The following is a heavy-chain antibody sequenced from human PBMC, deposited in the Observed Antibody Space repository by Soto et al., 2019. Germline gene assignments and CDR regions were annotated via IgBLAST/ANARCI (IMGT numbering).Heavy chain of an antibody. CDR2: IWHDGSKQ. CDR1: GFTFTDYA. V-gene: IGHV3-33*01. CDR3: ARGDYYDSSGPFSDAF. D-gene: IGHD3-22*01. Sequence: GGSLRLSCAASGFTFTDYAMHWVRQAPGKGLEWVAFIWHDGSKQYYTDSVKGRFTISRDNSKNSLYLQMNSLRVEDTAVYYCARGDYYDSSGPFSDAF. J-gene: IGHJ3*01.